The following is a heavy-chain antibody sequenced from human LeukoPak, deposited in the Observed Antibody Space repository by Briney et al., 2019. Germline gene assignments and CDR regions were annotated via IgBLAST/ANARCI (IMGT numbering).Heavy chain of an antibody. J-gene: IGHJ6*03. CDR1: GYTFTSYY. D-gene: IGHD5-24*01. CDR2: INPSGGST. V-gene: IGHV1-46*01. CDR3: ARHRARFEERWLQFTYYYYMDV. Sequence: ASVKVSCKASGYTFTSYYMHWVRQAPGQGLEWMGIINPSGGSTSYAQKFQGRVTMTRDMSTSTVYMELSSLRSEDTAVYYCARHRARFEERWLQFTYYYYMDVWGKGTTVTVSS.